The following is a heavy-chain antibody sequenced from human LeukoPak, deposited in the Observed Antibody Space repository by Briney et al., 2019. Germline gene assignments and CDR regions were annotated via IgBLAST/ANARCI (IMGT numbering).Heavy chain of an antibody. CDR3: AREDCSGGSCYSLSLTPVFHVFDI. CDR2: ISAYNGNT. J-gene: IGHJ3*02. Sequence: ASVKVSCKASGYTFTNYGISWVRQAPGQGLEWMGWISAYNGNTNYAQNLQGRVTMTTDTSTSTAYMNLRSLRSDDTAVYYCAREDCSGGSCYSLSLTPVFHVFDIWGQGTMVTVSS. D-gene: IGHD2-15*01. CDR1: GYTFTNYG. V-gene: IGHV1-18*01.